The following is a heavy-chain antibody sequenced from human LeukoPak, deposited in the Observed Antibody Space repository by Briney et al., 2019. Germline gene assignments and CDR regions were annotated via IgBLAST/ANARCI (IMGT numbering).Heavy chain of an antibody. V-gene: IGHV3-7*03. CDR1: GFTFSSYS. D-gene: IGHD3-10*01. CDR2: IKRDGSEK. CDR3: ASLMVRGVIWIDF. Sequence: PGGSLRLSCAASGFTFSSYSMSWVRQAPGKGLEWVANIKRDGSEKYYVDSVKGRFTISRDNAKNSLYLQMNSLRVEDTAVYYCASLMVRGVIWIDFWGQGTLVTVSS. J-gene: IGHJ4*02.